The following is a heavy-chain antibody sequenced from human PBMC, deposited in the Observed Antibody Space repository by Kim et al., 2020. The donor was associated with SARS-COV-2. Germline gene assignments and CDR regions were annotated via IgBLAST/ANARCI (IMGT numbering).Heavy chain of an antibody. CDR2: IYHSGST. V-gene: IGHV4-38-2*02. CDR3: ARGHVRGGSAFDI. Sequence: SETLSLTCTVSGYSISSGFYWGWIRQPPGKGLEWIGNIYHSGSTYYNPSLKSRVTISVDTSKNQFSLKLTSVTAADTAMYYCARGHVRGGSAFDIWGQGTMVTVSS. J-gene: IGHJ3*02. D-gene: IGHD3-10*01. CDR1: GYSISSGFY.